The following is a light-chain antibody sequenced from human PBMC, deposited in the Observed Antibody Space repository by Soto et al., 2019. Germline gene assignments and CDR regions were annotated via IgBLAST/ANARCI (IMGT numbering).Light chain of an antibody. CDR3: SSYAGSNVYV. V-gene: IGLV2-8*01. CDR1: NSDIGSYNY. CDR2: DVS. J-gene: IGLJ1*01. Sequence: QSVLTQPPSASGSPGQALTISCTGTNSDIGSYNYVSWYQQHPGKAPKLMIYDVSERPSGVPDRFSGSKSGNTASLTVSGLQAEDEAEYYCSSYAGSNVYVFGSGTKLTVL.